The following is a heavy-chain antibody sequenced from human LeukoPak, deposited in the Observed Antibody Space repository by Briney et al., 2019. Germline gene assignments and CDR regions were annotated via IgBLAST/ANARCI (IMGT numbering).Heavy chain of an antibody. CDR1: GFTLSTNA. CDR2: ISGSGAST. CDR3: ARSNYYYDSSGFFDY. J-gene: IGHJ4*02. V-gene: IGHV3-23*01. D-gene: IGHD3-22*01. Sequence: GGSLRLSCLTSGFTLSTNAMSWVRQAPGKGLEWISGISGSGASTYYADSVKGRFTISRDDSRNTLYLQMNSLRAEDTAVYYCARSNYYYDSSGFFDYWGQGTLVTVSS.